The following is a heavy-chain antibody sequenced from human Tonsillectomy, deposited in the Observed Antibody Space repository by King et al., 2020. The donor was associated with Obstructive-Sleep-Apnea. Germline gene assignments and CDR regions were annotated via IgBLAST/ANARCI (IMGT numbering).Heavy chain of an antibody. D-gene: IGHD1-7*01. CDR3: AGQMELPYYYCVMDV. Sequence: VQLVESGGGAVQPGRSLRLSCVVSGFTFSSYAMHWVRQAPGKGLEWVAVISYDGGNKYYADSVKGRFTITRDNSKDTLYLEMNNLRPADTAGFYCAGQMELPYYYCVMDVWRQGTTDTVSS. CDR1: GFTFSSYA. CDR2: ISYDGGNK. V-gene: IGHV3-30*04. J-gene: IGHJ6*02.